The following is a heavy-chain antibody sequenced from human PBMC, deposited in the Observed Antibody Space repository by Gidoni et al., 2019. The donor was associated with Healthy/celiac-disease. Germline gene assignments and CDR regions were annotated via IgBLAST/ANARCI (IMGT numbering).Heavy chain of an antibody. CDR3: ARGPRWGSRKEYYFDY. V-gene: IGHV1-3*05. CDR2: INAGNGNT. CDR1: GYTFTSYA. D-gene: IGHD6-13*01. Sequence: QVQLVQSGAEEKKPGASVKVSCKASGYTFTSYAMHWVRQAPGQRLEWMGWINAGNGNTKYSQKFQGRVTITRDTSASTAYMELSSLRSEDTAVYYCARGPRWGSRKEYYFDYWGQGTLVTVSS. J-gene: IGHJ4*02.